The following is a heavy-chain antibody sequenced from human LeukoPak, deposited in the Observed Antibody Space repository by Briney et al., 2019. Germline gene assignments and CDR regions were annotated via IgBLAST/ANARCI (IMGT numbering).Heavy chain of an antibody. Sequence: GGSLRLSCAASGFTFRSYWMRCVRQAPGRGLEGGADIKQDGTQKHYVDYVGGRITISRDNVKTSLYLKMNSLRVEDTAVYYCARDCGSDCSQAFDIWGQGTMVTVSS. CDR1: GFTFRSYW. J-gene: IGHJ3*02. V-gene: IGHV3-7*05. D-gene: IGHD2-21*02. CDR3: ARDCGSDCSQAFDI. CDR2: IKQDGTQK.